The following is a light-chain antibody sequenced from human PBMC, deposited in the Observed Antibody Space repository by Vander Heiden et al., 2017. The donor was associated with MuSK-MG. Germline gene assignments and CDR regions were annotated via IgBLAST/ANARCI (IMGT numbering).Light chain of an antibody. CDR1: QSISSW. CDR2: KAS. CDR3: QQYSNYPRT. Sequence: DIQMTQSPSTLSASVGDRVTITCRASQSISSWLAWYQQKPGKAPKLLIYKASSLESGVPSSFSGRGSGTEFTLTISSLQPDDIATYYCQQYSNYPRTFGQGTKVEIK. J-gene: IGKJ1*01. V-gene: IGKV1-5*03.